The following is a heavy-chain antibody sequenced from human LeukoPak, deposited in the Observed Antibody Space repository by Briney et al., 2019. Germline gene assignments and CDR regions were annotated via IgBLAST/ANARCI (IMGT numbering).Heavy chain of an antibody. V-gene: IGHV3-7*03. CDR1: GFTFSSYW. CDR3: AKDRGRAVAGSEFDY. J-gene: IGHJ4*02. CDR2: IKKDGSEK. Sequence: PGGSLRLSCAASGFTFSSYWMSWVRQAPGKGLEWVANIKKDGSEKYYVDSVKGRFTISRDNAKTSLYLQMNSLRAEDTAVYYCAKDRGRAVAGSEFDYWGQGTLVTVSS. D-gene: IGHD6-19*01.